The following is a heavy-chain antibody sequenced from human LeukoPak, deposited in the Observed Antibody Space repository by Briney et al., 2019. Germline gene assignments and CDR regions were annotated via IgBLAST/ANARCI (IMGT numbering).Heavy chain of an antibody. V-gene: IGHV4-30-2*01. J-gene: IGHJ4*02. CDR1: GGSISSAGYS. D-gene: IGHD3-3*01. Sequence: SETLSPTCTVSGGSISSAGYSWSWIRQPPGKGLEWIGYIYHIGSTYYNPSLKSRVTMSVDRSTNQFSLNLNSVTAADTAVYYCARGYYYDFWSGYPHFDYWGQGTLVTVSS. CDR2: IYHIGST. CDR3: ARGYYYDFWSGYPHFDY.